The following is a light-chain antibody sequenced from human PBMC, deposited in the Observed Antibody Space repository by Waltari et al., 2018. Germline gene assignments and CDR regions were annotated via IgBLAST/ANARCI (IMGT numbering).Light chain of an antibody. V-gene: IGKV1-17*01. CDR1: QDIRND. CDR3: LQYNGYPWT. Sequence: DIQMTQSPSSLSASVGDRVTITCRASQDIRNDLGWYQQQPGKAPKRLIYAASSLQSGVPSRFSGSGSGTEVTLTISSLQPEDFASYYCLQYNGYPWTFGQGTKVEIK. CDR2: AAS. J-gene: IGKJ1*01.